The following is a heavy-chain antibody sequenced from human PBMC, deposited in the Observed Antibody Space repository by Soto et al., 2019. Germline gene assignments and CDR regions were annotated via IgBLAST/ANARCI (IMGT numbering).Heavy chain of an antibody. CDR2: IYYSGST. D-gene: IGHD4-17*01. J-gene: IGHJ4*02. CDR3: ARGTTVETGNY. CDR1: GGSISSGGYY. Sequence: SETLSLTCTVSGGSISSGGYYWSWIRQHPGKGLEWIGYIYYSGSTYYNPSLKSRVTISVDTSKNQFSLKLTSVTAADTAVYYCARGTTVETGNYWGQGTLVTVSS. V-gene: IGHV4-31*03.